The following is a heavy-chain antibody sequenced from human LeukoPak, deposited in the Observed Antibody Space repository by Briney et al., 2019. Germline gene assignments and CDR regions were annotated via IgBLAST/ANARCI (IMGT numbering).Heavy chain of an antibody. V-gene: IGHV4-59*12. Sequence: SETLSLTCTVSGGSISSYYWSWIRQPPGKGLEWIGYIYYSGSTNYNPSLKSRVTISVDTSKNQFSLNLSSVTAADTAVYYCASNGPLLSDTNRYYFNYWGQGTLVTVSS. D-gene: IGHD2-8*01. CDR3: ASNGPLLSDTNRYYFNY. CDR2: IYYSGST. J-gene: IGHJ4*02. CDR1: GGSISSYY.